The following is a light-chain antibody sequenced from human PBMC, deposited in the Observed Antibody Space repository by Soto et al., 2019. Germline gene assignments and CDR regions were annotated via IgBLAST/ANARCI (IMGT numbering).Light chain of an antibody. CDR3: QQYGSSPPYT. V-gene: IGKV3-20*01. CDR2: GTS. Sequence: EIVLTQSPGTLSLSPGERATLSCRASQSVVSNYLAWYQQKPGQAPRLLIYGTSSRATGIPDRFSGSGSGTDFTLTISRLEPEDFAVYYCQQYGSSPPYTFGQGTKLEIK. J-gene: IGKJ2*01. CDR1: QSVVSNY.